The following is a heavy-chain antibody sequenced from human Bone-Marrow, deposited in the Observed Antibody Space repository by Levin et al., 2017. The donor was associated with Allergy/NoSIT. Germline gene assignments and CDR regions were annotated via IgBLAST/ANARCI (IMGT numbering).Heavy chain of an antibody. Sequence: PGGSLRLSCAASGFTFSDAWMSWVRQAPGKGLEWVGRIKSKANRETVDYAAPVKDRFTISRDDSKSTLFLDMNSLKTEDTGTYYCTTDPVGMTTWAYWGRGTLVSVSS. CDR2: IKSKANRETV. V-gene: IGHV3-15*01. D-gene: IGHD1-1*01. CDR3: TTDPVGMTTWAY. J-gene: IGHJ4*02. CDR1: GFTFSDAW.